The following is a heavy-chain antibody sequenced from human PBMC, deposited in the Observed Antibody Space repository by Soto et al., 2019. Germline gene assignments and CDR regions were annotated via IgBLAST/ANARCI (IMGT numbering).Heavy chain of an antibody. D-gene: IGHD6-19*01. CDR1: GFTFSNYG. CDR2: ISGSGYT. V-gene: IGHV3-23*01. Sequence: GGSLRLSCAASGFTFSNYGMTWVRQVPGKGLEWVSGISGSGYTVYADSVKGRFTISRDNAKNTLYLQMHSLGGEDTAVYYCAKGQGWPVTTNFDLWGQGTLVTVS. CDR3: AKGQGWPVTTNFDL. J-gene: IGHJ4*02.